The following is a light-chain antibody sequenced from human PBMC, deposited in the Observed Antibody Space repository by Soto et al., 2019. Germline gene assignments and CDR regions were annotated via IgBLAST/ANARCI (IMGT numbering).Light chain of an antibody. CDR3: SSYAGSFTWI. CDR2: EVS. Sequence: QSVLTQPPSASGSPGQSVTISCTGTSSDVGGYNFVSWYRQHPGKAPNLMIYEVSKRPSGVPDRFSGSKSGNTASLTVSGLQAEDEADYYCSSYAGSFTWIFGGGTKLTVL. V-gene: IGLV2-8*01. J-gene: IGLJ2*01. CDR1: SSDVGGYNF.